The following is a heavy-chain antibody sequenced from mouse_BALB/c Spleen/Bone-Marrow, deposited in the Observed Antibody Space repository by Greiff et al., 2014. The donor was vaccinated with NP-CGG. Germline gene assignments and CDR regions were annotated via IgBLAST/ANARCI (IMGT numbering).Heavy chain of an antibody. V-gene: IGHV14-3*02. J-gene: IGHJ2*01. CDR2: IDPANGNT. Sequence: EVKLMESGAELVKPGASVKLSCTASGFNIKDTYMHWVKQRPDQGLEWIGRIDPANGNTKYNPKFQGKATITSDTSSNTAYLQLSSLTSGDAAVYCGVGLEDYWGQGTTLTVSS. CDR1: GFNIKDTY. CDR3: VGLEDY.